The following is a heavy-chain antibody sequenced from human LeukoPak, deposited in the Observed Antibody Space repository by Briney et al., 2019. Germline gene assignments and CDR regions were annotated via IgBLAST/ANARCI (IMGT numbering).Heavy chain of an antibody. J-gene: IGHJ6*04. CDR2: ISSSGSTI. CDR1: GFTFSSYE. CDR3: AELGITMIGGV. Sequence: GGSLRLSCAASGFTFSSYEMNWVRQAPGKGLEWVSYISSSGSTIYYADSVKGRFTISRDNAKNSLYLQMNSLRAEDTAVFYCAELGITMIGGVWGKGTTVTISS. D-gene: IGHD3-10*02. V-gene: IGHV3-48*03.